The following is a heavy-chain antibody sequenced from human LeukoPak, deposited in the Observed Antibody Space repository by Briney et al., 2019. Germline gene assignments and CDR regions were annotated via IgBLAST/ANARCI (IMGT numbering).Heavy chain of an antibody. D-gene: IGHD3-10*01. CDR1: GFTFSSYS. V-gene: IGHV3-21*01. CDR3: ARDWGFGEPYFDY. Sequence: GGSLRLSCAASGFTFSSYSMNWVRQAPGKGLEWVSSISSSSSYIYYADSVKGRFTISRDNAKNSLYLQMNSLRAEGTAVYYCARDWGFGEPYFDYWGQGTLVTVSS. J-gene: IGHJ4*02. CDR2: ISSSSSYI.